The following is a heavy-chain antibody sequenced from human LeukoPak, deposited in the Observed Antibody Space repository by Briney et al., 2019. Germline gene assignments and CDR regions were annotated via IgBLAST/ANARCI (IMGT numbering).Heavy chain of an antibody. CDR3: ASQRWLQEYFQH. Sequence: SETLSLTCTVSGGSISSYYWSWIRQPPGKGLEWIGYIYCSGSTNYNPSLKSRVTISVDTSKNQFSLKLSSVTAADTAVYYCASQRWLQEYFQHWGQGTLVTVSS. V-gene: IGHV4-59*01. D-gene: IGHD5-24*01. J-gene: IGHJ1*01. CDR2: IYCSGST. CDR1: GGSISSYY.